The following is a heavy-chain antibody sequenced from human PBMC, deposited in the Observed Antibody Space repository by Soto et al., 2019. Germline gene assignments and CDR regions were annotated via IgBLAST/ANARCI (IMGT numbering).Heavy chain of an antibody. D-gene: IGHD3-10*01. CDR2: ISSSSSYI. V-gene: IGHV3-21*01. CDR3: VRGSGLLWFGELNYGMDV. Sequence: PGGSLRLSCAASGFTFSSYSMNWVRQAPGKGLEWVSSISSSSSYIYYADSVKGRFTISRDNAKNSLYLQMNSLRAEGTAVYYCVRGSGLLWFGELNYGMDVWGQGTTVTVSS. CDR1: GFTFSSYS. J-gene: IGHJ6*02.